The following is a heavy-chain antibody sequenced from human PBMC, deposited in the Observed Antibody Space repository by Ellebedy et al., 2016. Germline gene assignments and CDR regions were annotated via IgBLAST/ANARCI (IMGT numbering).Heavy chain of an antibody. CDR1: GFTVSSNY. Sequence: GESLKISXAASGFTVSSNYVNWVRQAPGKGLEWVSVIYSGGSTYYADSVKGRFTISRDNSKNTLYLQMNSLRAEDTAVYYCARTNDYGDYVLAFDIWGQGTMVTVSS. CDR2: IYSGGST. J-gene: IGHJ3*02. CDR3: ARTNDYGDYVLAFDI. V-gene: IGHV3-53*01. D-gene: IGHD4-17*01.